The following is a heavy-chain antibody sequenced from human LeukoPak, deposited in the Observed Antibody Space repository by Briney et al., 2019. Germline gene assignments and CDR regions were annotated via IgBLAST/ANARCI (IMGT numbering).Heavy chain of an antibody. CDR3: ASGHARITMIVVVIFDAFDI. Sequence: PSETLSLTCTVSGGSISSSGYYWGWIRQPPGKGLEWIGSIYYSGSTYYNPPLKSRVTISVDTSKNQFSLKLSSVTAADTAVYYCASGHARITMIVVVIFDAFDIWGQGTMVTVSS. J-gene: IGHJ3*02. V-gene: IGHV4-39*01. CDR2: IYYSGST. D-gene: IGHD3-22*01. CDR1: GGSISSSGYY.